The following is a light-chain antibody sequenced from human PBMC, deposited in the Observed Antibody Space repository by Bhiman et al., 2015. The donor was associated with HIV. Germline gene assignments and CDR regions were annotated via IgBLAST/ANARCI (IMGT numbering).Light chain of an antibody. CDR1: RGSIASNY. J-gene: IGLJ2*01. CDR2: EDN. CDR3: QVWDTTSDHLEV. Sequence: NFMLTQPHSVSESPGKTVSLSCTGSRGSIASNYVQWYQKRPGSAPTTVIFEDNQRPSGVPDRFSGSIDSSSNSASLTISGLKTEDEADYYCQVWDTTSDHLEVFGRGTKLTVL. V-gene: IGLV6-57*02.